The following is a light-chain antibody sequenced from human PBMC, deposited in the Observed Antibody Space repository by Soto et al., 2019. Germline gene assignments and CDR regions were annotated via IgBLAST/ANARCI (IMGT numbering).Light chain of an antibody. CDR1: QYISTW. J-gene: IGKJ3*01. V-gene: IGKV1-5*01. CDR2: DAS. Sequence: DIQMTQSPSTLSASVGDRVTITCRASQYISTWLAWYQQKPGKAPRLLIYDASNLPSGVPPRFSGSGSGTEFTLTSNSLHPDDFATYYCQEFSSYVFTFGPGTKVDIK. CDR3: QEFSSYVFT.